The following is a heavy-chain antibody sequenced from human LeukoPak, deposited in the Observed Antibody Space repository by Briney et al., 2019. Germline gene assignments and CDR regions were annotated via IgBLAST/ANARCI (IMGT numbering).Heavy chain of an antibody. CDR1: GYTFTSYD. J-gene: IGHJ6*02. V-gene: IGHV1-8*01. D-gene: IGHD6-13*01. Sequence: ASVKVSCKASGYTFTSYDFNWVRQATGQGLEWMGWMNPNSGNTGYAQKFQGRVTMTRNTSISTAYMELSSLRSEDTAVYYCARGRIMADSSSWYVYYYYGMDVWGQGTTVTVSS. CDR2: MNPNSGNT. CDR3: ARGRIMADSSSWYVYYYYGMDV.